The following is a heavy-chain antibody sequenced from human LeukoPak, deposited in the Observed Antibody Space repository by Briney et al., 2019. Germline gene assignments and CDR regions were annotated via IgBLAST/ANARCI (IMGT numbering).Heavy chain of an antibody. Sequence: GGSLRLSCAASGFTCSSYGMHWVRQAPGKELEWVAVIWYDGSNKYYADSVKGRFTISRDNSKNTLYLQMNSLRAEDTAVYYCARALLWFGESHEFDPWGQGTLVTVSS. D-gene: IGHD3-10*01. V-gene: IGHV3-33*01. CDR2: IWYDGSNK. J-gene: IGHJ5*02. CDR3: ARALLWFGESHEFDP. CDR1: GFTCSSYG.